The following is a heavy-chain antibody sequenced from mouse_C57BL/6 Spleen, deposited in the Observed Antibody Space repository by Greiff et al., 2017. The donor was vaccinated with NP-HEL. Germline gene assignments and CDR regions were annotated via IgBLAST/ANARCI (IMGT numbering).Heavy chain of an antibody. CDR2: IHPNSGST. V-gene: IGHV1-64*01. CDR3: DRHYYGSSDPFAY. Sequence: QVQLQQPGAELVKPGASVKLSCKASGYTFTSYWMHWVKQRPGQGLEWIGMIHPNSGSTNYNEKFKSKATLTVDKSSSTAYMQLSSLTSEDSAVYDCDRHYYGSSDPFAYWGQGTLVTVSA. J-gene: IGHJ3*01. D-gene: IGHD1-1*01. CDR1: GYTFTSYW.